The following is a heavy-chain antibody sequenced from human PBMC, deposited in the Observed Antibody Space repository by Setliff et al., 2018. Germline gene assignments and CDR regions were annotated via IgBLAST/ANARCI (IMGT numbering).Heavy chain of an antibody. V-gene: IGHV4-38-2*01. CDR2: IYYSGST. Sequence: PGGSLRLSCAASGFTFSSYWGWIRQPPGKGLEWIGTIYYSGSTYYNPSLKSRVTISMGTSKNHFSLKLSSVTAAGTAVYYCAHSTTFDLHHDYWGQGALVTVSS. J-gene: IGHJ4*02. CDR1: GFTFSSY. CDR3: AHSTTFDLHHDY. D-gene: IGHD3-9*01.